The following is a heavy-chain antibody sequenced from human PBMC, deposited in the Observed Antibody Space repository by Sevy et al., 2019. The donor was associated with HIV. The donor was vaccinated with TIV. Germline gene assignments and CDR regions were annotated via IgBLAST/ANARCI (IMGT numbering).Heavy chain of an antibody. V-gene: IGHV3-23*01. D-gene: IGHD3-10*01. CDR1: GFSFISYA. CDR2: ISGSDGAT. Sequence: GGSLRLSCAASGFSFISYAMNWVRQAPGKGLEWVSAISGSDGATYYADSVKGQFSISRDNSKNTLYLQMDSLRAEDTAVYSCAKDIIAVVGDAFAIWGQGTMVTSSS. CDR3: AKDIIAVVGDAFAI. J-gene: IGHJ3*02.